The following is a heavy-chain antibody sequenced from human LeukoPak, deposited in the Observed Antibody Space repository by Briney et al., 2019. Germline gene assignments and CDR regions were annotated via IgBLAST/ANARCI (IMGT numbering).Heavy chain of an antibody. Sequence: SQTLSLTCAVSGDSISSDGYSWSWIRQPPGKGLEWIGYIYHSGSTYYTPSLKSRVTISVDRSKNQFSLKLSSVTAADTAVYYCARGGYCSGGSCYWFDPWGQGTLVTVSS. J-gene: IGHJ5*02. CDR3: ARGGYCSGGSCYWFDP. V-gene: IGHV4-30-2*01. D-gene: IGHD2-15*01. CDR2: IYHSGST. CDR1: GDSISSDGYS.